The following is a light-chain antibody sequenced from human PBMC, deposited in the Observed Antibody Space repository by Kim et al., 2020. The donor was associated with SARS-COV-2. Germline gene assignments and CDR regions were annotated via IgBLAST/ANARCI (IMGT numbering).Light chain of an antibody. CDR3: ATWDDSLNGYV. Sequence: QSVLTQPPSTSGTPGQRVTISCSGSSSNVGLHSVNWYQHLPGTAPKVFIYNDDRRPSGVPDRFSGSRSGTSASLAISGLQSEDEAEYYCATWDDSLNGYVFGSGTQLTVL. CDR1: SSNVGLHS. CDR2: NDD. V-gene: IGLV1-44*01. J-gene: IGLJ6*01.